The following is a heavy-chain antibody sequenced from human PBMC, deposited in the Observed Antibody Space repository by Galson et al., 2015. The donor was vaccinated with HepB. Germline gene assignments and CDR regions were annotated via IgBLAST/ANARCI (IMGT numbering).Heavy chain of an antibody. J-gene: IGHJ4*02. CDR2: IYYSGST. CDR1: GGSISSGGYY. Sequence: TLSLTCTVSGGSISSGGYYWSWIRQHPGKGLEWIGYIYYSGSTYYNPSLKSRVTISVDTSKNQFSLKLSSVTAADTAVYYCARAYCSSTSCYPKSPGDLFDYWGQGTLVTVSS. D-gene: IGHD2-2*01. CDR3: ARAYCSSTSCYPKSPGDLFDY. V-gene: IGHV4-31*03.